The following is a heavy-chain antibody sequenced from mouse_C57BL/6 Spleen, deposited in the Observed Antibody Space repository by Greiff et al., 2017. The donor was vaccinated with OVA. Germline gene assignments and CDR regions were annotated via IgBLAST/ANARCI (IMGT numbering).Heavy chain of an antibody. V-gene: IGHV1-64*01. Sequence: QVQLQQPGAELVKPGASVKLSCKASGYTFTSYWMHWVKQRPGQGLEWIGMIHPNSGSTNYNEKFKSKATLTVDKSSSTAYMQLSSLTSEDSAVYYCARSYDYEGWFAYWGQGTLVTVSA. D-gene: IGHD2-4*01. CDR1: GYTFTSYW. CDR3: ARSYDYEGWFAY. J-gene: IGHJ3*01. CDR2: IHPNSGST.